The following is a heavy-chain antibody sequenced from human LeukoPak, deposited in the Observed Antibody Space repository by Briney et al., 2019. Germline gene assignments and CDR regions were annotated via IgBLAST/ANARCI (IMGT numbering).Heavy chain of an antibody. Sequence: SETLSLTCSVSGGSISSLYWSWIRQPPGKGLEWIGYIYYTGSTNYNPSLKSRVTMFVDMSKNQFSLRLSSVTAADTAVYYCARHRAYSSSSPFDDWGQGTLVTVSS. D-gene: IGHD6-6*01. CDR3: ARHRAYSSSSPFDD. CDR2: IYYTGST. V-gene: IGHV4-59*08. CDR1: GGSISSLY. J-gene: IGHJ4*02.